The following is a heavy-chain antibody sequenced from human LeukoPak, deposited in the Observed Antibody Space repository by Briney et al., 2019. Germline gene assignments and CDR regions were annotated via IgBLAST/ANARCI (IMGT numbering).Heavy chain of an antibody. Sequence: PGGSLRLSCAASGFTFSSYSMNWVRQAPGKGLEWVSSISSSSSYIYYADSVKGRFTISRDNAKNSLYLQMNSLRAEDTAVYYCARDGSTWIQLWFADYWGQGTLVTVSS. CDR3: ARDGSTWIQLWFADY. D-gene: IGHD5-18*01. CDR2: ISSSSSYI. J-gene: IGHJ4*02. CDR1: GFTFSSYS. V-gene: IGHV3-21*01.